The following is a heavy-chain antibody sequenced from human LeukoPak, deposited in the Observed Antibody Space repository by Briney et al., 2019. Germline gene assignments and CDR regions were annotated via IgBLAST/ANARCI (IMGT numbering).Heavy chain of an antibody. CDR1: GFTYSHNG. D-gene: IGHD5-12*01. V-gene: IGHV3-30*02. J-gene: IGHJ4*02. Sequence: GGSLRLSCVASGFTYSHNGMHWVRQAPGKGLEWVAFIQYDGNTIFYADSVKGRFTISRDNSKNTLYLQMNSLRAEDTAVYYCAKSFPPPKNSGYDYWGQGTLVTVSS. CDR2: IQYDGNTI. CDR3: AKSFPPPKNSGYDY.